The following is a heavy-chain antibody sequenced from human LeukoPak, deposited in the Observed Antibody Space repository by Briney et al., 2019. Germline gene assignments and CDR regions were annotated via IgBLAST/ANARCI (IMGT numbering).Heavy chain of an antibody. CDR2: ISGSGGST. CDR3: ASEVPTPYYYYYGMDV. J-gene: IGHJ6*02. D-gene: IGHD4/OR15-4a*01. V-gene: IGHV3-23*01. CDR1: GFTFSSYA. Sequence: GSLRLSCAASGFTFSSYAMSWVRQAPGKGLEWVSAISGSGGSTYYADSVKGRFTISRDNSKNTLYLQMNSLRAEDTAVYYCASEVPTPYYYYYGMDVWGQGTTVTVSS.